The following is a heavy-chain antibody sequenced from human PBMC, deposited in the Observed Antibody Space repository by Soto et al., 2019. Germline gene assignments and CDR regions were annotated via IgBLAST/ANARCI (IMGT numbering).Heavy chain of an antibody. D-gene: IGHD2-21*01. J-gene: IGHJ4*02. Sequence: PGGSLRLSCAASGFTFSNYWVTWVRQAPGKGLEWVANIKPDGSENTYVDSVEGRFTISRDNVENSLYLQMNNLRPEDTAVYYCARFRDYFACWGQGTLVTVS. V-gene: IGHV3-7*01. CDR3: ARFRDYFAC. CDR1: GFTFSNYW. CDR2: IKPDGSEN.